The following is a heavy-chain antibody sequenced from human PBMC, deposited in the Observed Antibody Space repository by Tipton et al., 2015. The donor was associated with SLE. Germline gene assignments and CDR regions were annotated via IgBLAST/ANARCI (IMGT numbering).Heavy chain of an antibody. D-gene: IGHD3-22*01. CDR1: GFTFSSYA. J-gene: IGHJ4*02. Sequence: SLRLSCAASGFTFSSYAMSWVRQAPGKGLEWVSAISGSGGSTYYADSVKGRFTISRDNSKNTLYLQMNSLRAEDTAVYYCARVLYDSSGYYGVDYWGQGTLVTVSS. CDR2: ISGSGGST. CDR3: ARVLYDSSGYYGVDY. V-gene: IGHV3-23*01.